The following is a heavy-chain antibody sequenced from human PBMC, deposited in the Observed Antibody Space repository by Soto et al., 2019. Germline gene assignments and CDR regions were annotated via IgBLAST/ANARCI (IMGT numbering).Heavy chain of an antibody. V-gene: IGHV3-23*01. CDR3: AKARRTAYGSGGYLDY. CDR1: GFTFSTYA. D-gene: IGHD3-10*01. J-gene: IGHJ4*02. Sequence: EVQLLESGGGLVQPGGSLRLSCAASGFTFSTYAMNWVRQAPGKGLEWVSGISGSGTTTYYADSVKGRFTVSRDNSKNTLLLQMNSLRADDTAVYYCAKARRTAYGSGGYLDYWGQGTLVTVSS. CDR2: ISGSGTTT.